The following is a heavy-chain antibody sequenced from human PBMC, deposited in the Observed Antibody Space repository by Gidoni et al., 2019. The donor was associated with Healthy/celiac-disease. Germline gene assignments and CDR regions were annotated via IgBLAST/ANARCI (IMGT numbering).Heavy chain of an antibody. J-gene: IGHJ6*02. D-gene: IGHD5-18*01. CDR1: GYTFTRYD. CDR2: MNPNSGNT. CDR3: ATDRPVDTAMVSGSYYYYGMDV. V-gene: IGHV1-8*01. Sequence: QAQLVQSGAEVKKPGASVKVSCKASGYTFTRYDTNWVRQATGQGPEWMGWMNPNSGNTGYAQKFQGRVTMTRNTSISTAYMERSSLRSEDTAVYYCATDRPVDTAMVSGSYYYYGMDVWGQGTTVTVSS.